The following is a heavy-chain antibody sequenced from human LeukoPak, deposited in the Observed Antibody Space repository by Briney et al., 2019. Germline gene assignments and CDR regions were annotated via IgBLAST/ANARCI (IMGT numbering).Heavy chain of an antibody. CDR2: IKTDGSDT. Sequence: GGSLGLSCAASGFTFSSFWMHWVRHAPGQGPVWVSGIKTDGSDTRYADSVKGRFTISRDNAKSTLYLQMNSLRAEDTAMYYCARDFKDVSSWGPGTLVTVSS. CDR1: GFTFSSFW. CDR3: ARDFKDVSS. J-gene: IGHJ5*02. D-gene: IGHD1-26*01. V-gene: IGHV3-74*01.